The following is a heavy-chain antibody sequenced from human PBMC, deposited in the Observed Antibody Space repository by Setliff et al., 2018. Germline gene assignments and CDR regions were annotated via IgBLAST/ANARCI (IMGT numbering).Heavy chain of an antibody. CDR3: ARLALTGYDSSGYYYALEYYYYMDV. J-gene: IGHJ6*03. Sequence: QPGGSLRLSCVVSGFSFSNYGMTWVRQAPGKGLEWISYISTSSGTRYYADSVKGRFTISRDSANQSLYLQMNSLRAEDTAVYYCARLALTGYDSSGYYYALEYYYYMDVWGKGTTVTVSS. V-gene: IGHV3-48*01. D-gene: IGHD3-22*01. CDR2: ISTSSGTR. CDR1: GFSFSNYG.